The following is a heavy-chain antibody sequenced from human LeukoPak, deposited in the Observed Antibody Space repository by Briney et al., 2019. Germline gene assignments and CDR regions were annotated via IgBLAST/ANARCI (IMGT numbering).Heavy chain of an antibody. CDR3: ARDRDGKDL. V-gene: IGHV3-7*03. Sequence: GGCLRLPCAASGFTFRDFWMSWVRQAPGKGLEWVANIQQNGIEKYSVQGRFTISRDNVNSLLYLRINSLRADDTAMYYCARDRDGKDLWGQGTLVTVSS. D-gene: IGHD1-1*01. CDR1: GFTFRDFW. CDR2: IQQNGIEK. J-gene: IGHJ5*02.